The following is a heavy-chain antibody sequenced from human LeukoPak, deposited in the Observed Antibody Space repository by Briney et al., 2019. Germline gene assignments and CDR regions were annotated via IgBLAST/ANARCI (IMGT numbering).Heavy chain of an antibody. CDR1: RYTFTRYD. CDR2: RNYNSGNT. CDR3: ARRAYSSSWLPNAFDI. Sequence: ASVTVSCKASRYTFTRYDINGVRQATGQGLEWMGWRNYNSGNTGYAQKFQGRVTMTRKTSIRTAYMELSSLRSEDTAVYYCARRAYSSSWLPNAFDIWGQGTMVTVSS. D-gene: IGHD6-13*01. J-gene: IGHJ3*02. V-gene: IGHV1-8*01.